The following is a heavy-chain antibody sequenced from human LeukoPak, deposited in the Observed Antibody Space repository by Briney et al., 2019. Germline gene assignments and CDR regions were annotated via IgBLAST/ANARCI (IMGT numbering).Heavy chain of an antibody. Sequence: GGSLRLSCAASGFTFNSNWMSWVRQAPGKGLEWVAIIKQDGSEKYYVDSVKGRFTISRDNAKKSLYVQMNSLRAEDTAAYYCARCIVGATDYWGQGTLVTVSS. D-gene: IGHD1-26*01. V-gene: IGHV3-7*01. CDR3: ARCIVGATDY. CDR2: IKQDGSEK. J-gene: IGHJ4*02. CDR1: GFTFNSNW.